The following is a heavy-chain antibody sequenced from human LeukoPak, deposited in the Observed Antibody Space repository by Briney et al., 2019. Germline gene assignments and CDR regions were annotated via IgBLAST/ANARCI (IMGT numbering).Heavy chain of an antibody. J-gene: IGHJ4*02. CDR1: GFTFSSFA. CDR3: AKGPAAIPLIDY. CDR2: ISGSGGST. Sequence: PGGSLRLSCAASGFTFSSFAMTWVRQAPGKGLEWVSAISGSGGSTYYADSVKGRFTISRDNSKNTLYLQMNSLRAEDTAVYYCAKGPAAIPLIDYWGQGTLVTVSS. V-gene: IGHV3-23*01. D-gene: IGHD2-2*01.